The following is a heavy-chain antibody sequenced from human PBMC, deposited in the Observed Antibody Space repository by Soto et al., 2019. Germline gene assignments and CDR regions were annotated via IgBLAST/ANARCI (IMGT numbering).Heavy chain of an antibody. CDR3: ARRNFYYYGMDV. V-gene: IGHV3-21*01. J-gene: IGHJ6*02. CDR2: ISSSSSYI. Sequence: GXSLRLACAASGFTLSSYSLNWFRQAPGKGLEWISSISSSSSYIYYADSVKGRFTISRDNAKNSLYLQLNSLRAEDTAVYYCARRNFYYYGMDVWGQGTTVTVSS. CDR1: GFTLSSYS.